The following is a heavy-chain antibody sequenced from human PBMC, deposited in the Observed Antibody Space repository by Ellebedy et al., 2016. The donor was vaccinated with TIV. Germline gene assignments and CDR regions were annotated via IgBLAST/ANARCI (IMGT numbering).Heavy chain of an antibody. Sequence: PGGSLRLSFAASGFTFSSHSMNWVRQAPGKGLEWVSSISSSSSSMYYADSVKGRFTISRDNAKNSLYLQMNSLRDEDTAVYYCVRDGAAYCGGDCYTPFDYWGRGTLVTVSS. CDR2: ISSSSSSM. CDR3: VRDGAAYCGGDCYTPFDY. V-gene: IGHV3-48*02. J-gene: IGHJ4*02. D-gene: IGHD2-21*02. CDR1: GFTFSSHS.